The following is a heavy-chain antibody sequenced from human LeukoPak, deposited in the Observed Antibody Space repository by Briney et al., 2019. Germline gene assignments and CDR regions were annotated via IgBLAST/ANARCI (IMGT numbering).Heavy chain of an antibody. CDR2: ISSSSSYI. J-gene: IGHJ5*02. Sequence: GGSLRLSCAASGFTFSSYSMNWVRQAPGKGLEWVSSISSSSSYIYYADSVKGRFTISRDNAKNSLYLQMNSLRAEDTAVYYCARSIGTGWLQLDPWGQGTLVTVSS. CDR1: GFTFSSYS. CDR3: ARSIGTGWLQLDP. D-gene: IGHD5-24*01. V-gene: IGHV3-21*01.